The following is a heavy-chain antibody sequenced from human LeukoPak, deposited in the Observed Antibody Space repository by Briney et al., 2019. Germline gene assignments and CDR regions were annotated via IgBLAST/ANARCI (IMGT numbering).Heavy chain of an antibody. CDR1: GYTLTDLS. CDR3: ATANDYCYGSYFDY. J-gene: IGHJ4*02. V-gene: IGHV1-24*01. D-gene: IGHD5-18*01. CDR2: FDPEDGET. Sequence: ASVKVSCKVSGYTLTDLSMHWVRQAPGKGLEWMGGFDPEDGETIYAQKFQGRVTMTEDTSTDTAYTELSSLRSEDTAVYYCATANDYCYGSYFDYWGQGILVTVSS.